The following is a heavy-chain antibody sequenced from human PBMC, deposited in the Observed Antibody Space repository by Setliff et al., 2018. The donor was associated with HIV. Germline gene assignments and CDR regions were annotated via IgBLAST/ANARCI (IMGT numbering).Heavy chain of an antibody. J-gene: IGHJ4*02. D-gene: IGHD3-10*01. V-gene: IGHV1-2*02. CDR3: ATDRLIKLILGVIKELAY. Sequence: VASVKVSCKASGYTFTVSYLHWVRQAPGQGLEWMGWINPNSGDTNYAQKFQGRVTMTRDTSISTAYMELSRLRSDDTAMYYCATDRLIKLILGVIKELAYWGQGTLVTVSS. CDR2: INPNSGDT. CDR1: GYTFTVSY.